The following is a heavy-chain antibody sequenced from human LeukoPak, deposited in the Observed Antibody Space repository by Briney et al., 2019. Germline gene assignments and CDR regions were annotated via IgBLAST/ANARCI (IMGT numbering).Heavy chain of an antibody. V-gene: IGHV1-69*05. CDR2: IIPIFGTA. D-gene: IGHD6-13*01. CDR3: ARDFRDSSSRQGGWFDP. Sequence: SVKVSCKASGGTFSSYAIRWVRQAPGQGLEWMGGIIPIFGTANYAQKFQGRVTITTDESTSTAYMELSSLRSEDTAVYYCARDFRDSSSRQGGWFDPWGQGTLVTVSS. CDR1: GGTFSSYA. J-gene: IGHJ5*02.